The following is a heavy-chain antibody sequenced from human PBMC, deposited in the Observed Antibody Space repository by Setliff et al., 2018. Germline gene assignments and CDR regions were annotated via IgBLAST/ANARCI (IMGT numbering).Heavy chain of an antibody. D-gene: IGHD1-1*01. J-gene: IGHJ4*02. CDR3: ARTGTYRYFDY. CDR1: GGTFSDYY. Sequence: PSETLSLTCAAYGGTFSDYYWTWIRQPPGRGLEWIGYISYSGTTNYNPSLKSRVTISSDTSNNQFYLRLTSVTAADTAVYYCARTGTYRYFDYWGQGALVTVSS. CDR2: ISYSGTT. V-gene: IGHV4-34*01.